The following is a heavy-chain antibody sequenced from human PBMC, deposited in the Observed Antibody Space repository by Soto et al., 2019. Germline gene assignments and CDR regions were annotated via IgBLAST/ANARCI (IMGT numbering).Heavy chain of an antibody. D-gene: IGHD3-9*01. CDR2: IYYSGTT. Sequence: SETLSLTCAVSGYSISSSNWWGWIRQPPGKGLEWIGYIYYSGTTYYNPSLKSRVTMSVDTSKNQFSLKLSSVTAADTAVYYCARGATRVLRYFDWLMPFDYWGQGTLVTVSS. J-gene: IGHJ4*02. V-gene: IGHV4-28*03. CDR3: ARGATRVLRYFDWLMPFDY. CDR1: GYSISSSNW.